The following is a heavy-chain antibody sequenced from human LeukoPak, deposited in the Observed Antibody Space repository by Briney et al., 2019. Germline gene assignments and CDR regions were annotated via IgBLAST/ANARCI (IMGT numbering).Heavy chain of an antibody. D-gene: IGHD4-17*01. CDR1: GITFSTSG. Sequence: GGSLRLSCAASGITFSTSGLLRVRQAPGKGLEWVAFIWSDGSNKYHADSVKGRFTISRDNSKDTLYLQMNSLRAEDTAVYYCARDKGTTCIDNWGQGALVTVSS. V-gene: IGHV3-33*01. J-gene: IGHJ4*02. CDR2: IWSDGSNK. CDR3: ARDKGTTCIDN.